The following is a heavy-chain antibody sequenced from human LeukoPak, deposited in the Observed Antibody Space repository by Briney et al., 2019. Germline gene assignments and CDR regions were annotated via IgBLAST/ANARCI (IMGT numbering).Heavy chain of an antibody. CDR2: INWNGGST. V-gene: IGHV3-20*04. Sequence: GGSLRLSCAASGFTFDDYGMSWVRQAPGKGLGWVSGINWNGGSTGYADSVKGRFTISRDNAKNSLYLQMNSLRAEDTALYYCARDRLHYDSSGYYFDYWGQGTLVTVSS. D-gene: IGHD3-22*01. J-gene: IGHJ4*02. CDR1: GFTFDDYG. CDR3: ARDRLHYDSSGYYFDY.